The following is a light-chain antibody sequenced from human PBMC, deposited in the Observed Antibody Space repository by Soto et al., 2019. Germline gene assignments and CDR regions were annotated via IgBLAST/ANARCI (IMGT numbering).Light chain of an antibody. CDR2: SNN. V-gene: IGLV1-44*01. Sequence: QSVLTQPPSASGTPGQRVTIPCSGRSSNIGSNTVNWYQQLPGTAPKLLIYSNNQRPSGVPDRFSGSKSGTSASLAISGLQSEDEADYYCAAWDDSLNGVVFRGGIQLTVL. J-gene: IGLJ2*01. CDR3: AAWDDSLNGVV. CDR1: SSNIGSNT.